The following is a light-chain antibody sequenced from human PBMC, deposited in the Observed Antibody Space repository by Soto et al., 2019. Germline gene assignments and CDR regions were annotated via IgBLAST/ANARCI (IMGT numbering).Light chain of an antibody. Sequence: QSALTQPPSASGSPGQSVTISCTGTPSDVGGSNSVSWYQQHPGKAPNLMIYDVHTRPSGVPDRFSGSKSGNTASLTVSGLQAADEAYYFCSSYALSYVVFGGGTKLTVL. J-gene: IGLJ2*01. CDR3: SSYALSYVV. CDR1: PSDVGGSNS. CDR2: DVH. V-gene: IGLV2-8*01.